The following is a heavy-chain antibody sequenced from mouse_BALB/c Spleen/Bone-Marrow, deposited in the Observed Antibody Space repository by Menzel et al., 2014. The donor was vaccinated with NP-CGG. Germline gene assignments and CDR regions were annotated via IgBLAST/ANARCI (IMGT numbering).Heavy chain of an antibody. D-gene: IGHD3-1*01. V-gene: IGHV2-5*01. CDR3: ARNEGEQLGPY. J-gene: IGHJ3*01. CDR1: GFSFTTYG. Sequence: VKLQESGPGLVQPSQSLSITCTASGFSFTTYGVHWVRQSPGKGLEWLGGIWRGGGTDYNAAFMSRLSITKDNSKSQVFVKMNSQKADDTPLYCCARNEGEQLGPYWGQGTLVTVSA. CDR2: IWRGGGT.